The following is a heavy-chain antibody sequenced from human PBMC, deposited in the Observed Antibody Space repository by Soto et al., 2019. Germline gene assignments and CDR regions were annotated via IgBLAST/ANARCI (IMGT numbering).Heavy chain of an antibody. J-gene: IGHJ4*02. V-gene: IGHV3-48*02. CDR2: ISGGGRPI. D-gene: IGHD6-19*01. CDR3: ARDLGWAFDS. CDR1: GFTFSTFS. Sequence: EVQLVESGGGSVQPGGSLRLSCAASGFTFSTFSMNWVRQAPGRGLEWISYISGGGRPISYADSVKGRFTISRDNAKNSLYLQMESLTDEDTAVYDCARDLGWAFDSWGQGTLVTVSS.